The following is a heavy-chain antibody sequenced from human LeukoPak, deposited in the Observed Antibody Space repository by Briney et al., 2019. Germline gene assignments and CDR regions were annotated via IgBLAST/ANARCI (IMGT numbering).Heavy chain of an antibody. CDR2: IYTSGST. V-gene: IGHV4-61*02. Sequence: SQTLSLTCTVSGGSISSGSYYWSWIRQPAGKGLEWIGRIYTSGSTNYNPSLKSRVTISVDTSKNQFSLKLSTVTAADTAVYYCARGQYYDSSVYFDYWGQGTLVTVSS. CDR3: ARGQYYDSSVYFDY. CDR1: GGSISSGSYY. D-gene: IGHD3-22*01. J-gene: IGHJ4*02.